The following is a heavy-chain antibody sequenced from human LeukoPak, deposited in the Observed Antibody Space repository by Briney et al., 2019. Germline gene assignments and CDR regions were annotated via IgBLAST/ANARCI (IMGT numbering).Heavy chain of an antibody. CDR3: AREGTVTTGAFDY. CDR1: GFTVSSNY. Sequence: PGGSLRLSCAATGFTVSSNYMSWVRQAPGKGLEWVSVIYSGGSTYYADSVKGRFTISRDNSKNTLYLQMNSLRAEDTAVYYCAREGTVTTGAFDYWGQGTLVTVSS. V-gene: IGHV3-53*01. J-gene: IGHJ4*02. D-gene: IGHD4-17*01. CDR2: IYSGGST.